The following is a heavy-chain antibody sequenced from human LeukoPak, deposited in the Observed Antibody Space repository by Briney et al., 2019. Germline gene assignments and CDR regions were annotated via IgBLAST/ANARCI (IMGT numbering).Heavy chain of an antibody. CDR1: GYTFTSYG. J-gene: IGHJ3*01. D-gene: IGHD1-26*01. Sequence: GASVTVSCKASGYTFTSYGISWVRQAPGQGLEWMGWISAYNGNTNYAPKFQDRVTMTTDTSTTTGYLELTRLRLDDTAVYYCARPKWERGANDAFDLWGQGTMVTVSS. CDR2: ISAYNGNT. V-gene: IGHV1-18*01. CDR3: ARPKWERGANDAFDL.